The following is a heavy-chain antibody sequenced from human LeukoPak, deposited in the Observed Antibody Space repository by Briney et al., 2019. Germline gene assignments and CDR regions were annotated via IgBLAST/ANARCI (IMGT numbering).Heavy chain of an antibody. CDR1: GFTVSSNY. J-gene: IGHJ4*02. V-gene: IGHV3-53*05. D-gene: IGHD3-9*01. Sequence: GSLRLSCAASGFTVSSNYMSWVRQAPGKGLEWVSVIYSGGSTYYADSVKGRFTISRDNSKNTLYLQMNSLRAEDTAVYYCANPGGRYFDSRDYSRAVDYWGQGTLVTVSS. CDR3: ANPGGRYFDSRDYSRAVDY. CDR2: IYSGGST.